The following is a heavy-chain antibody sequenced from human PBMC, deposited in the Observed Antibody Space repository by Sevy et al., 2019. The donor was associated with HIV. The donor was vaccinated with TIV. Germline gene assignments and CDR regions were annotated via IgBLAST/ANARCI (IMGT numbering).Heavy chain of an antibody. J-gene: IGHJ5*02. V-gene: IGHV4-59*01. CDR2: IYYTGST. D-gene: IGHD5-12*01. Sequence: SETLSLTCTVSGGSISAYYWSWIRQPPGKPLEYIGYIYYTGSTNYNPSLKSRVTISVDTSKNQFSLKLNSVTAADTAVYFCARAPPVRSGDESLNWFDPWGQGTLVTVSS. CDR3: ARAPPVRSGDESLNWFDP. CDR1: GGSISAYY.